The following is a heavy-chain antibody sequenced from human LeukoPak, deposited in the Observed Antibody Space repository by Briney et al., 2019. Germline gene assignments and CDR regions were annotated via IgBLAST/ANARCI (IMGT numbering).Heavy chain of an antibody. V-gene: IGHV3-7*01. CDR1: GFTFSNFW. CDR2: IKQDGSEK. J-gene: IGHJ4*02. CDR3: AQRVFGVVNRY. D-gene: IGHD3-3*01. Sequence: PGGSLTLSCAASGFTFSNFWMTWVRQAPGKGLEWVANIKQDGSEKYYVDSVKGRFTISRDNAKKSLYLQMNSLRVEDTAVYYCAQRVFGVVNRYWGQGTLVTVSS.